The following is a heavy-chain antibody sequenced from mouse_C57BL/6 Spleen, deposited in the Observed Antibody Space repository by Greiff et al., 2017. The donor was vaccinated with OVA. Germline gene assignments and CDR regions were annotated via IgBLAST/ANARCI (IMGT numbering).Heavy chain of an antibody. CDR1: GYAFSSYW. J-gene: IGHJ4*01. Sequence: QVQLQQSGAELVKPGASVKISCKASGYAFSSYWMNWVKQRPGKGLEWIGQIYPGDGDTNYNGKFKGKATLTVDKSSSTAYMQLSSLTSEDSAVYYGARWATVVANAMDYWGQGTSVTVSS. CDR2: IYPGDGDT. V-gene: IGHV1-80*01. CDR3: ARWATVVANAMDY. D-gene: IGHD1-1*01.